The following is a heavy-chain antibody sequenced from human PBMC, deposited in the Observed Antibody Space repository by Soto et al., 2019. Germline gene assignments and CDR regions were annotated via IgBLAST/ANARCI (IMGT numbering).Heavy chain of an antibody. CDR3: ARNNAVTTDY. V-gene: IGHV4-34*01. Sequence: SETQSLTCAVYGGSFSGYYWSWIRQPPGKGLEWIGEINHSGSTNYNPSLKSRVTISVDTSKNQFSLKLSSVTAADTAVYYCARNNAVTTDYWGQGTLVTVSS. D-gene: IGHD4-17*01. CDR2: INHSGST. J-gene: IGHJ4*02. CDR1: GGSFSGYY.